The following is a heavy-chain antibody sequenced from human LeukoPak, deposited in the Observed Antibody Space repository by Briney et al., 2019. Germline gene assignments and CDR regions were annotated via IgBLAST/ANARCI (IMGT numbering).Heavy chain of an antibody. CDR2: MYYSGNT. V-gene: IGHV4-61*08. J-gene: IGHJ4*02. D-gene: IGHD6-13*01. CDR3: ARGFGSSWYYLDY. Sequence: SETLSLTCTVSGGSISSGGYYWSWIRQHPGKGLEWIGYMYYSGNTNYNPSLKSRVTISVDTSKNQFSLKLSSVTAADTAVYYCARGFGSSWYYLDYWGQGTLVTVSS. CDR1: GGSISSGGYY.